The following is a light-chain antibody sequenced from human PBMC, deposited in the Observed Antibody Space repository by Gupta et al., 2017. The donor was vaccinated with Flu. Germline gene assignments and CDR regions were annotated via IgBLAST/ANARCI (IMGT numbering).Light chain of an antibody. V-gene: IGKV6-21*01. Sequence: PDFQSVTPKEKVTITCRASQNIGTSLNWYQQKPDQSPKLLIKYASQSFSGVPSRFSGSGSGTDFTLTINNLETEDAATYYCQQSSNLPWTFGQGTKVGIK. CDR1: QNIGTS. J-gene: IGKJ1*01. CDR3: QQSSNLPWT. CDR2: YAS.